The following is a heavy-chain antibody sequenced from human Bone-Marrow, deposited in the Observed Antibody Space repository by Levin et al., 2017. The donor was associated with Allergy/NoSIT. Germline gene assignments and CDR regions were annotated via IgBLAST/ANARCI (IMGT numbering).Heavy chain of an antibody. J-gene: IGHJ4*02. V-gene: IGHV3-21*01. CDR3: ARVGVWEVELVRDYFDF. Sequence: GGSLRLSCAASGFTFNYYTMNWVRQAPGKGLEWVSSISSSSTYIYYADSLKGRFTISRDDAKNSLYLQMNSLRAEDTAVYYCARVGVWEVELVRDYFDFWGQGTLVTVSS. CDR2: ISSSSTYI. D-gene: IGHD3-10*01. CDR1: GFTFNYYT.